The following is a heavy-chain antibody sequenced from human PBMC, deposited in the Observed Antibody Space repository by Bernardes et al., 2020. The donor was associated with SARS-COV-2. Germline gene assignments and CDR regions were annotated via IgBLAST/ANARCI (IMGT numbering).Heavy chain of an antibody. J-gene: IGHJ4*02. CDR1: GFTFSAYN. D-gene: IGHD2-15*01. V-gene: IGHV3-48*02. CDR3: GRDSSWRRDC. Sequence: GGSLRLSCTASGFTFSAYNMNWVRKAPGKGLEWVSFINGPSTDIHYADSVKGRFTISRDNAKNSLYLQMNRLSDDDTAIYYCGRDSSWRRDCWGQGTLVTVSS. CDR2: INGPSTDI.